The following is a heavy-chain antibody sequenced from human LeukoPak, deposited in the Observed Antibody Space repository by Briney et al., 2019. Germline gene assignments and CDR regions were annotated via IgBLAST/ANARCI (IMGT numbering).Heavy chain of an antibody. CDR3: ARDLRRYSSSWYEYYYYGMDV. J-gene: IGHJ6*02. CDR1: GYSISSGYY. Sequence: SETLSLTCTVSGYSISSGYYWGWIRQPPGKGLEWIGSIYHSGSTYYNPSLKSRVTISVDTSKNQFSLKLSSVTAADTAVYYCARDLRRYSSSWYEYYYYGMDVWGQGTTVTVSS. D-gene: IGHD6-13*01. V-gene: IGHV4-38-2*02. CDR2: IYHSGST.